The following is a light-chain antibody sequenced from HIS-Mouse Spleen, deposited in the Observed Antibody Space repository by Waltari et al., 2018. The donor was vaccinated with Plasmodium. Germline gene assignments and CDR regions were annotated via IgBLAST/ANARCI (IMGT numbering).Light chain of an antibody. J-gene: IGLJ3*02. CDR1: SSDVGSYNL. V-gene: IGLV2-23*01. CDR3: CSYAGSSTWV. Sequence: QSALTQPAPASGSPGQSITLSCTGTSSDVGSYNLVSWYQQHPGKAPKLMIYEGSKRPSGVANRFSGSKSGNTASLTISGLQAEDEADYYCCSYAGSSTWVFGGGTKLTVL. CDR2: EGS.